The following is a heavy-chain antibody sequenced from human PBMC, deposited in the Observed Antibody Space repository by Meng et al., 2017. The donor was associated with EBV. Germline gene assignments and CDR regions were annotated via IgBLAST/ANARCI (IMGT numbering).Heavy chain of an antibody. CDR3: ARGSGRWTFDY. V-gene: IGHV3-11*01. J-gene: IGHJ4*02. CDR2: ISNSGTTI. Sequence: VQLVQSGGDLVKPGVSLRLSCAASGFIFSDSYMSWIRQTPGKGLEWISYISNSGTTIKYADSVKGRFTISRDNAKNSLYLQMNSLRADDTAVYYCARGSGRWTFDYWGQGTLVTVSS. D-gene: IGHD1-26*01. CDR1: GFIFSDSY.